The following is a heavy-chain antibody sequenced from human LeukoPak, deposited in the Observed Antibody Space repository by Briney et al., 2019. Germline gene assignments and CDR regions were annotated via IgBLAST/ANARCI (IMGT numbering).Heavy chain of an antibody. Sequence: GGSLRLSCAASGFTFDDYAMHWVRHAPGKGLEWVSGISWNSGSIGYADSVKGRFTISRDNAKNSLYLQMNSLRAEDTALYYCAKAYYEYSGYDPSYYFDYWGQGTLVTVSS. CDR1: GFTFDDYA. D-gene: IGHD5-12*01. V-gene: IGHV3-9*01. J-gene: IGHJ4*02. CDR2: ISWNSGSI. CDR3: AKAYYEYSGYDPSYYFDY.